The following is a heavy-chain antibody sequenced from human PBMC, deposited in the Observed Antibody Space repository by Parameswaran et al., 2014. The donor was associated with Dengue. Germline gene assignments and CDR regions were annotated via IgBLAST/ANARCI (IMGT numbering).Heavy chain of an antibody. J-gene: IGHJ6*02. Sequence: RWIRQPQEGLEWVANIKQDGSEKYYVDSVKGRFTISRDNAKNSLYLQMNSLRAEDTAVYYCARLIEEAAGPHYYYYGMDVWGQGTTVTVSS. V-gene: IGHV3-7*05. CDR2: IKQDGSEK. CDR3: ARLIEEAAGPHYYYYGMDV. D-gene: IGHD6-13*01.